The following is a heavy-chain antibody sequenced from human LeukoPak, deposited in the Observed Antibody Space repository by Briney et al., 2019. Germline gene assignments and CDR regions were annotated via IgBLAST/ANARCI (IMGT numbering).Heavy chain of an antibody. V-gene: IGHV6-1*01. Sequence: SQTLSLTCAISGDSVSSSSAAWNWIRQSPSRGLEWLGRTYYRSKWYNDYAVSVKSRITINPDTSKNQFSLQLNSVTPEDTAVYYCARAGRYFDWFPFDYWGQGTLVTVSS. CDR3: ARAGRYFDWFPFDY. CDR2: TYYRSKWYN. CDR1: GDSVSSSSAA. D-gene: IGHD3-9*01. J-gene: IGHJ4*02.